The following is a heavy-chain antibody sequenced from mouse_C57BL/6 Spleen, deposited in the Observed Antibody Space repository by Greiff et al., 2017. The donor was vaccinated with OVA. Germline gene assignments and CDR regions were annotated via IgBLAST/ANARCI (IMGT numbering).Heavy chain of an antibody. CDR3: AQGDYDDDRGHYYAMDY. CDR2: IWSGGST. V-gene: IGHV2-4*01. D-gene: IGHD2-4*01. J-gene: IGHJ4*01. Sequence: VQLQQSGPGLVQPSQSLSITCTVSGFSLTSYGVHWVRQPPGKGLEWLGVIWSGGSTDYNAAVISRLSISKDNSKSQVFFKMNILQADDTAIYYCAQGDYDDDRGHYYAMDYWGQGTSVTVSS. CDR1: GFSLTSYG.